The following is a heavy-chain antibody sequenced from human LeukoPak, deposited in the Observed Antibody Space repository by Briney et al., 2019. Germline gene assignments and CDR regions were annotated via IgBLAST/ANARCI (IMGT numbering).Heavy chain of an antibody. CDR2: ISYDGSNK. CDR3: ARGRASGSPAGFDY. CDR1: GFTFSSFA. Sequence: GGSLRLSGAASGFTFSSFAMHWVRQAPGKGLEWVAVISYDGSNKYYADSVKGRFTISRDNSKNTLYLQMNSLRAEDTAVFYCARGRASGSPAGFDYWGQGTLVTVSS. V-gene: IGHV3-30*04. J-gene: IGHJ4*02. D-gene: IGHD3-10*01.